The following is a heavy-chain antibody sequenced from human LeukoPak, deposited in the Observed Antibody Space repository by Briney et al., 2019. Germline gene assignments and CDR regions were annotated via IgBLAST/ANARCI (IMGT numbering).Heavy chain of an antibody. CDR2: IRYDGSNT. V-gene: IGHV3-30*02. CDR3: ARPIAGWSFDY. J-gene: IGHJ4*02. D-gene: IGHD6-19*01. Sequence: GGSLSLSCAASGFTFSSYAMNWVRQAPGKGLEWVAFIRYDGSNTYYADSVKGRFTISRDNAKNSLYLQMNSLRAEDTAVYYGARPIAGWSFDYWGQGTLVTVSS. CDR1: GFTFSSYA.